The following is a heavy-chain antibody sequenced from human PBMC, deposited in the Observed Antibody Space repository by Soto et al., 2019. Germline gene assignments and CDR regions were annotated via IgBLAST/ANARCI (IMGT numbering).Heavy chain of an antibody. CDR2: IIPIFGTA. V-gene: IGHV1-69*13. CDR3: ARDRDCSSTSCPVYFDY. D-gene: IGHD2-2*01. J-gene: IGHJ4*02. CDR1: GGTFSSYA. Sequence: GASVKVSCKASGGTFSSYAISWVRQAPGQGLEWMGGIIPIFGTANYAQKFQGRVTITADESTSTAYMELSSLRSEDTAVYYCARDRDCSSTSCPVYFDYWGQGTLVTVSS.